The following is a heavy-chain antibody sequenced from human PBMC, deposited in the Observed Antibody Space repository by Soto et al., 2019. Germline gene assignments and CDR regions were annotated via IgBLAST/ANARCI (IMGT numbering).Heavy chain of an antibody. CDR1: GFTFGDYA. Sequence: GGSLRLSCTASGFTFGDYAMSWFRQAPGKGLEWVGFIRSKAYGGTTEYAASVKGRFTISRDDSKSIAYLQMNSLKTEDTAVYYCTRFTIFGVVIIPSDAFDIWDQGTMVTVSS. D-gene: IGHD3-3*01. CDR2: IRSKAYGGTT. CDR3: TRFTIFGVVIIPSDAFDI. V-gene: IGHV3-49*03. J-gene: IGHJ3*02.